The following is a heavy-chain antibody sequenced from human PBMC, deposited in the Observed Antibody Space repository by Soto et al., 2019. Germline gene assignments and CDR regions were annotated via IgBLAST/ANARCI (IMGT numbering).Heavy chain of an antibody. V-gene: IGHV4-34*01. CDR1: GGSFSGYY. D-gene: IGHD1-20*01. CDR2: INHSGST. CDR3: ARPSSGYNWMGFDP. J-gene: IGHJ5*02. Sequence: PSETLSLTCAVYGGSFSGYYWSWIRQPPGKGLEWIGEINHSGSTNYNPSLKSRVTISVDTSKNQFSLKLSSVTAADTAVYYCARPSSGYNWMGFDPWGQGTLVTVSS.